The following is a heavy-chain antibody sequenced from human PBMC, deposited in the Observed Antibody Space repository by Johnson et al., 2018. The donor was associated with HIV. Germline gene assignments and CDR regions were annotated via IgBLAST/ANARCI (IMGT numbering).Heavy chain of an antibody. CDR3: AKDSSSWYGGAFDI. V-gene: IGHV3-33*06. Sequence: QVQLVESGGGVVQPGRSLRLSCAASGFTFSSYGMHWVRQAPGKGLEWVAVIWYDGSNKYYADSVKGRFTISRDNSKNTRYLQMNSLRAEDTAVYYCAKDSSSWYGGAFDIWGQGTMVTVSS. D-gene: IGHD6-13*01. CDR1: GFTFSSYG. J-gene: IGHJ3*02. CDR2: IWYDGSNK.